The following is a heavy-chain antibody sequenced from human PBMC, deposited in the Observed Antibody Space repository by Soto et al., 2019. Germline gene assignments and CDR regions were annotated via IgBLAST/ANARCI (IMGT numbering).Heavy chain of an antibody. CDR2: TYWDDDN. J-gene: IGHJ4*02. CDR1: GFSLNERAVG. D-gene: IGHD6-19*01. CDR3: AHGSGWLFEY. V-gene: IGHV2-5*02. Sequence: QITLEESGPTLVKPTQTLTLTCTFSGFSLNERAVGVGWIRQPPGKALEWLAFTYWDDDNHYSPYLKNRLTITKDTSKNQVVLTMTNTDPADTATYYCAHGSGWLFEYWGQGTQVTVSS.